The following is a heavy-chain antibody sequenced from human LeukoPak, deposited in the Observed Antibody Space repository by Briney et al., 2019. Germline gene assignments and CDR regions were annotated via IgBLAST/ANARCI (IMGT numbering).Heavy chain of an antibody. V-gene: IGHV3-48*02. Sequence: GGSLRLSCAASGFTFSNAWMRWVRQAPGKGLEGVSFISSSSITKYYAHSVQGRFTISRDNAKNSLYLQMNSLRDEDTAAYYCARDLRSGYDSDDYWGQGTLVTVSS. J-gene: IGHJ4*02. CDR2: ISSSSITK. CDR3: ARDLRSGYDSDDY. D-gene: IGHD5-12*01. CDR1: GFTFSNAW.